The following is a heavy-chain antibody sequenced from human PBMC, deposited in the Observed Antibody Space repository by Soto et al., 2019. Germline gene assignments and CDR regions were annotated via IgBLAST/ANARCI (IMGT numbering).Heavy chain of an antibody. CDR1: GFTFSSYA. D-gene: IGHD6-6*01. Sequence: PGGSLRLSCAASGFTFSSYAMSWVRQAPGKGLEWVSVISGSDDSTYYADSVKGRFTISRDNSKNTLYLQMNSLRAEDTAVYYCAIRSSSSTFDYWGQGTLVTVSS. V-gene: IGHV3-23*01. CDR3: AIRSSSSTFDY. CDR2: ISGSDDST. J-gene: IGHJ4*02.